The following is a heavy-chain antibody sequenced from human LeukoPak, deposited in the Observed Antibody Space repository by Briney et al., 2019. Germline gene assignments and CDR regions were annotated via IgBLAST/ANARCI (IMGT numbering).Heavy chain of an antibody. CDR3: ARGLWFGELSSFGY. CDR1: GYTFTSYG. CDR2: ISAYNGNT. J-gene: IGHJ4*02. Sequence: ASVKVSCKASGYTFTSYGISWVRQAPGQGLEWMGWISAYNGNTNYAQKPQGRVTMTTDTSTSTAYMELRSLRSDDTAVYYCARGLWFGELSSFGYWGQGTLVTVSS. D-gene: IGHD3-10*01. V-gene: IGHV1-18*01.